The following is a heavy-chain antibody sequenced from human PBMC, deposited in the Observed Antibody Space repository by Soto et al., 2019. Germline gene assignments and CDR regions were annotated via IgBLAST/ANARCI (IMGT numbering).Heavy chain of an antibody. V-gene: IGHV1-69*01. J-gene: IGHJ4*02. CDR2: IIPIFGTA. D-gene: IGHD2-2*02. CDR3: ASLYHYSCLDY. Sequence: QVQLVQSGAEVKKPGSSVKVSCKASGGTFSSYAISWVRQAPGPGLEWMGGIIPIFGTANYAQKFQGIVTLTEDESTSTAYKEMRSLRSEDTAVYYCASLYHYSCLDYWGQGTLVTVSS. CDR1: GGTFSSYA.